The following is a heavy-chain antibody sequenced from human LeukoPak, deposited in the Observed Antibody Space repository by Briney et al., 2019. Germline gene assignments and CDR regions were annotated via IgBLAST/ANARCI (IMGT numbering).Heavy chain of an antibody. CDR2: ISGSGGRT. J-gene: IGHJ3*02. V-gene: IGHV3-23*01. CDR3: ARRFTMVRGVIIDDFAFDI. Sequence: GESLRLSCAASGFTFRSYAMSWLRQAPGKGLEWVSAISGSGGRTYYADSVKGRFTISRDNSKNTLYLQMNSLRAEDTAVYYCARRFTMVRGVIIDDFAFDIWGQGTMVTVSS. CDR1: GFTFRSYA. D-gene: IGHD3-10*01.